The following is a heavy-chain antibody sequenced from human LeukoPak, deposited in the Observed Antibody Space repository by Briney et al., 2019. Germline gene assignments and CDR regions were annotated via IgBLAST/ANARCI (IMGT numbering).Heavy chain of an antibody. CDR1: GYTFTSYG. Sequence: ASVKVSCKASGYTFTSYGISWVRQAPGQGLEWMGWISAYNGNTNYAQKLQGRVTMTTDTSTSTAYMELRSLRSDDTAVYYCARVSEPYCSSTSCHFDYWGQGTLVTVSS. CDR2: ISAYNGNT. CDR3: ARVSEPYCSSTSCHFDY. J-gene: IGHJ4*02. V-gene: IGHV1-18*01. D-gene: IGHD2-2*01.